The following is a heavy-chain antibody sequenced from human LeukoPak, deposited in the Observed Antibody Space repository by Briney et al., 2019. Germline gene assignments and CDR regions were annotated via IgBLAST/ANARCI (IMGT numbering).Heavy chain of an antibody. J-gene: IGHJ4*02. CDR2: IYYSGRT. V-gene: IGHV4-59*08. D-gene: IGHD1-1*01. Sequence: SETLSLTCTVSGRSISSHYWIWIRQPPGRGLEWIGYIYYSGRTNYSPSLKSRVTISVDTSKNQFSLKLSSVTAADTAVYYCARQRTAAPLDYWGQGTLVTVSS. CDR3: ARQRTAAPLDY. CDR1: GRSISSHY.